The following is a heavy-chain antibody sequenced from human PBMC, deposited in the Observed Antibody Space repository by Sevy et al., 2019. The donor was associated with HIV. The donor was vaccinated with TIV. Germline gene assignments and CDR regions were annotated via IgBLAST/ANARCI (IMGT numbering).Heavy chain of an antibody. CDR1: GFTFSSYS. D-gene: IGHD5-18*01. V-gene: IGHV3-21*01. Sequence: GGSLRLSCAASGFTFSSYSMNWVRQAPGKGLEWVSSISSSSSYIYYADSVKGRFTISRDNAKNSLYLQMNSLRAEDTAVYYCARDRRQRDGYSGDAFDIWGQGTMVTVSS. CDR3: ARDRRQRDGYSGDAFDI. J-gene: IGHJ3*02. CDR2: ISSSSSYI.